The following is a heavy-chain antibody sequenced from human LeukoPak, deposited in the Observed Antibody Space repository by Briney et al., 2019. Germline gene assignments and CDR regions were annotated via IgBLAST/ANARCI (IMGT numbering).Heavy chain of an antibody. J-gene: IGHJ4*02. CDR2: TYYSGST. CDR3: ARVESITMVRGYDY. CDR1: GGSISSYY. Sequence: SETLSLTCTVSGGSISSYYWSWIRRPPGKGLEWIGYTYYSGSTNYNPSLKSRVTISVDTSKNQFSLKLSSVTAADTAVYYCARVESITMVRGYDYWGQGTLVTVSS. D-gene: IGHD3-10*01. V-gene: IGHV4-59*01.